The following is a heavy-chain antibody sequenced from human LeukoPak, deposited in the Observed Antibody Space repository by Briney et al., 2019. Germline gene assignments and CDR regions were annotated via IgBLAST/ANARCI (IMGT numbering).Heavy chain of an antibody. Sequence: ASAKVSCKASGYTFIAYYMHWVRQAPGQGLEWMGWVNPASGGTNYAQKFQGRVTMTRDTSIATAYMELNELTSDDTAVYYCAGQKDPRPIDYWGQGTLVTVSS. CDR1: GYTFIAYY. CDR3: AGQKDPRPIDY. J-gene: IGHJ4*02. CDR2: VNPASGGT. V-gene: IGHV1-2*02.